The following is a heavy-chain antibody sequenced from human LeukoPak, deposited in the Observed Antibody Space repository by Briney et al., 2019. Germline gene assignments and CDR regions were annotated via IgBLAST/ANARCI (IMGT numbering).Heavy chain of an antibody. CDR3: VKDGHCTHTSCYYFDY. V-gene: IGHV3-23*01. CDR2: ISGGSDGT. J-gene: IGHJ4*02. D-gene: IGHD2-2*01. Sequence: GGSLRLSCAVSGFIFSSYGMSWVRQAPGQGLEWVSAISGGSDGTFYADSVKGRFTISRDNSKNTLYLQMNSLGAEDTAVYYCVKDGHCTHTSCYYFDYWGQGTLVTVSS. CDR1: GFIFSSYG.